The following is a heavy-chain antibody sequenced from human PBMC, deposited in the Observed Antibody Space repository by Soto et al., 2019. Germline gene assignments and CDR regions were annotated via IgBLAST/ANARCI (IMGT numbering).Heavy chain of an antibody. CDR1: GFTFSSYA. Sequence: QVQLVGSGGGVVQPGRALRLSCAASGFTFSSYAMHWVRQAPGKGLEWVAVISYDGSNKYYADSVKGRFTIYRDNSKNTLYLQMNSLRAEDTVVYYCARDYYYGSGIQAILDYWGQGTLVTVSS. CDR3: ARDYYYGSGIQAILDY. J-gene: IGHJ4*02. D-gene: IGHD3-10*01. V-gene: IGHV3-30-3*01. CDR2: ISYDGSNK.